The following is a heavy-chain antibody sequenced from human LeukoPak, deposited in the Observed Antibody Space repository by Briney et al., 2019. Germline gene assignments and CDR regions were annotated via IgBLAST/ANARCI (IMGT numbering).Heavy chain of an antibody. V-gene: IGHV5-51*01. D-gene: IGHD3-22*01. CDR3: ARLPAYYEAHWFDP. CDR1: GYSFTSYW. CDR2: IYPGDSDT. Sequence: GASLQISCKGSGYSFTSYWIGWVRQMPGKGLEWMGIIYPGDSDTRYSPSFQGQVTISADKTISTAYLQWSSLKASDTAMYYCARLPAYYEAHWFDPWGQGTLVTVSS. J-gene: IGHJ5*02.